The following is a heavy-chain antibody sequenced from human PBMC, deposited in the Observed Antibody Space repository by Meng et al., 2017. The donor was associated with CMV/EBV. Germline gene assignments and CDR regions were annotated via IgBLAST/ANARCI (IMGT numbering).Heavy chain of an antibody. CDR3: AREGGENFGVVITYYYYYGMDV. Sequence: GESLKISCAASGFTFSSYSMTWVRQAPGKGLEWVSYITTSSSIMYYADSVKGRFTISRDNAKNSLYLQMNSLRAEDTAVYYCAREGGENFGVVITYYYYYGMDVWGQGTTVTVSS. CDR2: ITTSSSIM. CDR1: GFTFSSYS. D-gene: IGHD3-3*01. V-gene: IGHV3-48*04. J-gene: IGHJ6*02.